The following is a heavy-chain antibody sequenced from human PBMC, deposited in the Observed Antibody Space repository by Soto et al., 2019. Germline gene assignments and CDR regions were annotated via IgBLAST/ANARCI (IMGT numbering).Heavy chain of an antibody. CDR3: ARDGDPGYSFWSGPLGGGRFDP. CDR1: GGTFGNTA. Sequence: QVQLVQSGAEMKEPGSSVNVSCKTSGGTFGNTAVTWVRQVPGQGLEWIGGIVPLFGTANYAQKFRGRVMTTADESTSTAYMDLSSLRSDDTAIYYCARDGDPGYSFWSGPLGGGRFDPWGQGTLVTVSS. CDR2: IVPLFGTA. D-gene: IGHD3-3*01. J-gene: IGHJ5*02. V-gene: IGHV1-69*12.